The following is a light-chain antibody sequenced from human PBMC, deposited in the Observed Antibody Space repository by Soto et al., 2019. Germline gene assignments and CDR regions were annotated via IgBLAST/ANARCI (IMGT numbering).Light chain of an antibody. V-gene: IGLV1-40*01. CDR3: QSYDSSLSGQHVV. J-gene: IGLJ2*01. CDR2: GNS. CDR1: SSNIGAGYD. Sequence: QSVLTQPPSVSGAPGQRVTISCTGSSSNIGAGYDVHWYQQLPGTAPKLLIYGNSNRPSGVPDRFSGSKSGTSASLAITGLQAEDEAYYYCQSYDSSLSGQHVVFGGGTKVTVL.